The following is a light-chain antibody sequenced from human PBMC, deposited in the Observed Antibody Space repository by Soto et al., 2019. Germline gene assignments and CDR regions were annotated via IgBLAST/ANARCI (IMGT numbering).Light chain of an antibody. CDR2: AAS. J-gene: IGKJ5*01. CDR3: QQYNEWPPFT. Sequence: EIVMTQSPATLSVSPGERATLSCRSSQSVLSNLAWYQQKPGQAPRLVIYAASTRATGIPDRFSGSVSGTEFTLTISSLQSEDFAVYYCQQYNEWPPFTFGQGTLLE. V-gene: IGKV3-15*01. CDR1: QSVLSN.